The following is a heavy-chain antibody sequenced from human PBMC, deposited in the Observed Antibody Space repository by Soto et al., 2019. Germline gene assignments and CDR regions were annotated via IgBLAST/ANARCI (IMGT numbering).Heavy chain of an antibody. CDR2: ISIDGTRT. D-gene: IGHD2-15*01. CDR3: ARPSLSTLTSTRFDP. V-gene: IGHV3-74*01. CDR1: GFSFSSYW. Sequence: GGSLRLSCAASGFSFSSYWMHWVRQVPGKGLVWVSRISIDGTRTDYADSAKGRFTISRDNAKNTLYLQMNSLRAEDTAVYYCARPSLSTLTSTRFDPLGQGTLVTVSS. J-gene: IGHJ5*01.